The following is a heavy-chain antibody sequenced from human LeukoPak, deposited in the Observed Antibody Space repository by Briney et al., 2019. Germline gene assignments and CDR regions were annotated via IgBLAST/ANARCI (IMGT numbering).Heavy chain of an antibody. V-gene: IGHV3-21*01. CDR3: ARDEYYYDSSGYWDFDY. CDR1: GFTFSSYS. J-gene: IGHJ4*02. CDR2: ISSSSSYI. Sequence: GSLRLSCAASGFTFSSYSMNWVRQAPGKGLEWVSSISSSSSYIYYADSVKGRFTISRDNAKNSLYLQMNSLRAEDTAVYYCARDEYYYDSSGYWDFDYWGPGTLVTVSS. D-gene: IGHD3-22*01.